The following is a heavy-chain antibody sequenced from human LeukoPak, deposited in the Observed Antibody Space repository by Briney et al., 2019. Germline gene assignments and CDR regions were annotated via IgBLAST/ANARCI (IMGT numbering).Heavy chain of an antibody. J-gene: IGHJ4*02. V-gene: IGHV1-2*02. Sequence: ASVKVSCKASGYTFTGYYMHWVRQAPGQGLEWMGWINPNSGGTNYAQKFQGRVTMTRDTSISTAYMELSRLRSDDTAVYYCARASPSGTSTDYWGPGTLVTVSS. D-gene: IGHD1-7*01. CDR3: ARASPSGTSTDY. CDR1: GYTFTGYY. CDR2: INPNSGGT.